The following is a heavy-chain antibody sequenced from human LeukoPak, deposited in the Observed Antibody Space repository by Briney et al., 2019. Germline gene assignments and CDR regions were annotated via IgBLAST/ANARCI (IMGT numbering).Heavy chain of an antibody. CDR3: ARDSEDYFDY. Sequence: PSETLSLTCTVSGGSISSHYWSWIRQPPGKGLEWIGYIYYSGSTNYNPSLKSRVTISVDTTKNQFSMMLSSVTAADTAVYYCARDSEDYFDYWGQGTLVTVSS. CDR2: IYYSGST. J-gene: IGHJ4*02. V-gene: IGHV4-59*11. CDR1: GGSISSHY.